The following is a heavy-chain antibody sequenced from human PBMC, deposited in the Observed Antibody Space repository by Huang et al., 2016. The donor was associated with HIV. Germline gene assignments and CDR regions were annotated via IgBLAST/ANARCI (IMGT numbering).Heavy chain of an antibody. CDR2: ISYDGRSQ. J-gene: IGHJ4*02. Sequence: QVHLVESGGGVVQPGGSLRLSCAASGFKLSGFGMHWVRQAPGKGRGWVAVISYDGRSQFDTDSVKGRFTISRDNSDNTLSLQMKGLRPDDTAVYYCAKESRWFSDFDHWGQGVLVSVSS. D-gene: IGHD2-15*01. CDR3: AKESRWFSDFDH. CDR1: GFKLSGFG. V-gene: IGHV3-30*18.